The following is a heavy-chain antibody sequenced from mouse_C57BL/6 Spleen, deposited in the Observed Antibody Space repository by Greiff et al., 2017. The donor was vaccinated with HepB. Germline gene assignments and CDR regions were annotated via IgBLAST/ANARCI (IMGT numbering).Heavy chain of an antibody. CDR1: GYTFTSYW. V-gene: IGHV1-55*01. D-gene: IGHD1-1*01. CDR2: IYPGSGST. Sequence: QVQLKQPGAELVKPGASVKMSCKASGYTFTSYWITWVKQRPGQGLEWIGDIYPGSGSTNYNEKFKSKATLTVDTSSSTAYMQLSSLTSEDSAVYYCARIYYGSSYYAMDYWGQGTSVTVSS. CDR3: ARIYYGSSYYAMDY. J-gene: IGHJ4*01.